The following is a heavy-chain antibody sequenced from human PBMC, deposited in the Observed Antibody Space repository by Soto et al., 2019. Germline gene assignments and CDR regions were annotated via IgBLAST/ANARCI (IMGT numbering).Heavy chain of an antibody. J-gene: IGHJ4*02. CDR2: IHYSGNT. Sequence: SETLSLTCIVSGDAITNNFWTWFRQSPGKGLEWIGLIHYSGNTNYAPSLKSRVTLSTDTSKNHFSLKLTSVTAADTAVYYCARGRDDSGDCHFGHLFDSWGQGTLVTVSS. CDR3: ARGRDDSGDCHFGHLFDS. CDR1: GDAITNNF. V-gene: IGHV4-59*01. D-gene: IGHD2-21*01.